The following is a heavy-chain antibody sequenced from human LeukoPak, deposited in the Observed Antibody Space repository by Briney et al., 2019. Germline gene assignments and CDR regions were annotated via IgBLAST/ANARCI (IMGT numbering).Heavy chain of an antibody. CDR3: AKRSCGGGSCNFDY. CDR2: INTDGGTT. D-gene: IGHD2-15*01. J-gene: IGHJ4*02. V-gene: IGHV3-74*01. Sequence: GGSLRLSCAASGFTFSGHRMHWVRQAPGKGLVWVSRINTDGGTTYYADSVKGRFTISRDNSKNTLYLQMSSLGAEDTAVYYCAKRSCGGGSCNFDYWGQGTLVTVSS. CDR1: GFTFSGHR.